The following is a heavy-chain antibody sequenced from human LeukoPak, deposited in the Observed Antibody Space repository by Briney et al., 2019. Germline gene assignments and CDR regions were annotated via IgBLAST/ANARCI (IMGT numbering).Heavy chain of an antibody. CDR3: AKDHRAYCGGDCVDFDY. CDR2: IRYDGSNK. D-gene: IGHD2-21*02. CDR1: GFIFSNHG. J-gene: IGHJ4*02. Sequence: SGGSLRLSCAASGFIFSNHGMNWVRQAPGKGLEWVAFIRYDGSNKYYADSVKGRFTISRDNSKNTLYLQMNSLRAEDTAVYYCAKDHRAYCGGDCVDFDYWGQGTLVTVSS. V-gene: IGHV3-30*02.